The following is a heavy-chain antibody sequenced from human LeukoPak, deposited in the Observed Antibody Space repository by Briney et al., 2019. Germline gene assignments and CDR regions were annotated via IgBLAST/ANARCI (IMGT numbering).Heavy chain of an antibody. CDR1: GYTFTSYG. CDR3: ARFGYSSPSHYYYGMDV. J-gene: IGHJ6*02. D-gene: IGHD6-6*01. CDR2: ISAYNGNT. V-gene: IGHV1-18*01. Sequence: GASVKVSCKASGYTFTSYGISWVRQAPGQGLEWMGWISAYNGNTNYAQKLQGRVTMTRNTSISTAYMELSSLRSEDTAVYYCARFGYSSPSHYYYGMDVWGQGTTVTVSS.